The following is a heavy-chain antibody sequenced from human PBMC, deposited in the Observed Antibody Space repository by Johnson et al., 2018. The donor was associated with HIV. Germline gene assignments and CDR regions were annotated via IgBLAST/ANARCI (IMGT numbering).Heavy chain of an antibody. CDR3: ARDVGGWGYRHAFDM. D-gene: IGHD5-12*01. CDR1: GFIFDDYA. V-gene: IGHV3-9*01. Sequence: VQLVESGGGLVQPGRSLRLSCAASGFIFDDYAMHWVRQAPGKGLEWVSGISWNSGTIAYADSVKGRFIISRDNAENSLYLEMNSLRAEDTALYYCARDVGGWGYRHAFDMWGQGTMVTVSS. CDR2: ISWNSGTI. J-gene: IGHJ3*02.